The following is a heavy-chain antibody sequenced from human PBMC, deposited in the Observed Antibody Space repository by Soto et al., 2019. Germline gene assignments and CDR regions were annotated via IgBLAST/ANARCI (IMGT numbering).Heavy chain of an antibody. D-gene: IGHD6-19*01. V-gene: IGHV4-4*02. CDR1: GDSVSSPYY. J-gene: IGHJ4*02. CDR3: ARSAGWYAVHS. CDR2: VFHTGTT. Sequence: QVQLQESGPGLVKPSGTLSLTCGVSGDSVSSPYYWCWVRQPPGKGLEGIGEVFHTGTTSYNPSLSSRVTISMDKSNTQFSLDLSSVTAADTAVYYCARSAGWYAVHSWGPGTLVIVSS.